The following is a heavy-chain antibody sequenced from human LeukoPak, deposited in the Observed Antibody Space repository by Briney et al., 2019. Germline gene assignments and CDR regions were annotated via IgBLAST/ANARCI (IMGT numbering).Heavy chain of an antibody. V-gene: IGHV4-59*01. CDR2: IYYSGST. J-gene: IGHJ4*02. Sequence: SETLSLTCTFSVGSISSYYWSWIRQPPRKGLEWIGYIYYSGSTKYNPSLTSRVTISVDTSKNQFYLNLSSVTAADTAVYYCARGAAGTRDYWGQGTLVTVSS. CDR3: ARGAAGTRDY. D-gene: IGHD6-13*01. CDR1: VGSISSYY.